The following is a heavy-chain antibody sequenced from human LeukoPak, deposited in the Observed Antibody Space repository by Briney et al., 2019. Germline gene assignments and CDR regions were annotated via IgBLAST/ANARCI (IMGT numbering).Heavy chain of an antibody. CDR1: GYTFTSYG. CDR3: ARDPRYYDSSGYSYYFDY. D-gene: IGHD3-22*01. J-gene: IGHJ4*02. V-gene: IGHV1-18*01. CDR2: IIPILGIA. Sequence: ASVKVSCKASGYTFTSYGISWVRQAPGQGLEWMGRIIPILGIANYAQKLQGRVTMTTDTSTSTAYMELRSLRSDDTAVYYCARDPRYYDSSGYSYYFDYWGQGTLVTVSS.